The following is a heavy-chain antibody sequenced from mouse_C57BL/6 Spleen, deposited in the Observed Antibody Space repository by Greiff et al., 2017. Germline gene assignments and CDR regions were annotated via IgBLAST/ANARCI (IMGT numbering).Heavy chain of an antibody. J-gene: IGHJ1*03. D-gene: IGHD2-3*01. V-gene: IGHV14-2*01. CDR3: ARGAEGYLWDIDE. Sequence: VQLQESGAELVKPGASVKLSCTASGFNIKDYYMHWVKQRTDQGLEWIGRIDPEDGETKYAPKFQGKAPITADTSYIPAYLQLRSLTSEDTAVEYYARGAEGYLWDIDEWGTGTRGTVSS. CDR1: GFNIKDYY. CDR2: IDPEDGET.